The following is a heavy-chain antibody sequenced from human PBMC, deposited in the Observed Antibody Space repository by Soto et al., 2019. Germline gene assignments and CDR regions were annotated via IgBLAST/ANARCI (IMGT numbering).Heavy chain of an antibody. CDR3: ARHIAAASLGMDV. D-gene: IGHD6-13*01. V-gene: IGHV4-59*01. CDR2: IYYSGST. Sequence: SETLSLTCTVSGGSISSYYRSWIRQPPGKGLEWIGYIYYSGSTNYNPSLKSRVTISVDTSKNQFSLKLSSVTAADTAVYYCARHIAAASLGMDVWGQGTTVTVSS. CDR1: GGSISSYY. J-gene: IGHJ6*02.